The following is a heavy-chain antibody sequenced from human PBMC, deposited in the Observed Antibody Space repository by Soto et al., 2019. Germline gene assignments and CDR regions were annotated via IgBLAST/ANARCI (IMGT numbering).Heavy chain of an antibody. CDR3: ARSLAMVRGVINWFDP. CDR2: IIPIFGTA. J-gene: IGHJ5*02. D-gene: IGHD3-10*01. V-gene: IGHV1-69*13. Sequence: ASVKVSCTASGGTFSSYAISWVRQAPGQGLEWMGGIIPIFGTANYAQKFQGRVTITADESTSTAYMELSSLRSEDTAVYYCARSLAMVRGVINWFDPWGQGTLVTVS. CDR1: GGTFSSYA.